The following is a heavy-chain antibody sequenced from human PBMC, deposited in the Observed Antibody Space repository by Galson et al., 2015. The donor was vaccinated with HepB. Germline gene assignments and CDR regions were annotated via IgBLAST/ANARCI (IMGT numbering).Heavy chain of an antibody. CDR3: ARGEGGYYDTSGNYLGY. CDR1: GFTFRNSA. V-gene: IGHV3-33*01. J-gene: IGHJ4*02. D-gene: IGHD3-22*01. Sequence: SLRLSCAASGFTFRNSAMHWVRQAPGQGLEWVAIVFHGGTEKYYADSVRGRFTISRDNSENTLYLEMTSLRVDDTAIYYCARGEGGYYDTSGNYLGYWGQGTLVTVPS. CDR2: VFHGGTEK.